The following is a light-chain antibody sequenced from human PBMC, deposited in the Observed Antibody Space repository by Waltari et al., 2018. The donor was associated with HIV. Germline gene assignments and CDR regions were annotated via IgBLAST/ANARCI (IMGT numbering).Light chain of an antibody. Sequence: EILMTQSPPTLSLSPGERATLSCRPSQSVNRDLAWYQQSPGQSPRLLIHGASTRASHIPDRFSGSGSGTEFTLTISSLQSEDFAVYYCQQYNTWPPGAFGQGTKVEIK. CDR1: QSVNRD. CDR2: GAS. J-gene: IGKJ1*01. CDR3: QQYNTWPPGA. V-gene: IGKV3-15*01.